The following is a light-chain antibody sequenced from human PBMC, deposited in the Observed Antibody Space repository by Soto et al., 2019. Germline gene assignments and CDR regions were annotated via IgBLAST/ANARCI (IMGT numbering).Light chain of an antibody. Sequence: DLQMTQSPSSLSASVGDRVTITCRASQGISNYLAWYQQKPGKVPKLLIYAASTLQSGVPSRFSGSGSGTEFTLTISSLQPEDVATYYCQKYNSATWTFGQGTKVEIK. CDR2: AAS. CDR3: QKYNSATWT. CDR1: QGISNY. V-gene: IGKV1-27*01. J-gene: IGKJ1*01.